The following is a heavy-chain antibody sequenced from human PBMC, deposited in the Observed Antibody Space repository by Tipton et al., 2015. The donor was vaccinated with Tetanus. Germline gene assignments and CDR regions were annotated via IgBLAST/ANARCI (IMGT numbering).Heavy chain of an antibody. V-gene: IGHV4-31*03. J-gene: IGHJ4*01. Sequence: TLSLTCTVSGGSISSGGFFWNWIRQFPGKGLEWIGYVYYSGSTFYNPSLKSRVTISVDTSKNQFSLNLTSVTAADTAVYYCARANNDYPKKGPFDYWGHGILVIVSS. D-gene: IGHD5-12*01. CDR3: ARANNDYPKKGPFDY. CDR2: VYYSGST. CDR1: GGSISSGGFF.